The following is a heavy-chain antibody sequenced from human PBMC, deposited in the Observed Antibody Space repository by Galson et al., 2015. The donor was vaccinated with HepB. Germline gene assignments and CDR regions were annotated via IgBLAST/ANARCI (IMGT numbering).Heavy chain of an antibody. V-gene: IGHV3-7*01. CDR3: VTGGLWFGY. D-gene: IGHD3-16*01. Sequence: SLRLSCAASGFTFSADAMSWVRQAPGKGLEWVAKIKEDGSETYYVDSVKGRFTISRDNAKSSLFLQMNSLTPEDTAVYYCVTGGLWFGYWGQGALVTVSS. CDR2: IKEDGSET. CDR1: GFTFSADA. J-gene: IGHJ5*01.